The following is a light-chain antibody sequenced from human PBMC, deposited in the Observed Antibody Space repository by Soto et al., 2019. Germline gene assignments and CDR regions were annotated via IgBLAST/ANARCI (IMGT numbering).Light chain of an antibody. Sequence: EIVMTQSPVTLSVSPGARAPLSCRASQSVSSNLAWYQQKPGQAPRLLIYGASSRATGVPDRYSASGSGTDFTLTISRLEPEDFAVFFCQQYGTSEIIFGQGTRLEIK. CDR3: QQYGTSEII. CDR1: QSVSSN. V-gene: IGKV3-20*01. CDR2: GAS. J-gene: IGKJ5*01.